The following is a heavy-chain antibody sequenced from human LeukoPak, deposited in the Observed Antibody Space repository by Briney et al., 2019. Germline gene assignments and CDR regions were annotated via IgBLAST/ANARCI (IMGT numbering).Heavy chain of an antibody. J-gene: IGHJ6*02. CDR2: TYYRSKWYN. CDR3: ARLASIFHGMDV. V-gene: IGHV6-1*01. Sequence: SQTLSLTCAISGDSVSSNSATWNWIRQSPSRGLEWLGRTYYRSKWYNDYAVSVKSRMTINPDTSKNQFSLQLDPVTPEDTAVYYCARLASIFHGMDVWGQGTTVTVSS. D-gene: IGHD5-12*01. CDR1: GDSVSSNSAT.